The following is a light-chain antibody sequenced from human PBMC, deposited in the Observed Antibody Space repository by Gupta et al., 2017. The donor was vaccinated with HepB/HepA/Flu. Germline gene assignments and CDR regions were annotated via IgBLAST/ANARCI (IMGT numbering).Light chain of an antibody. CDR1: QSPVRSDGNIY. CDR3: MQTTHFPRT. CDR2: KIS. V-gene: IGKV2-24*01. Sequence: VLTQIPLYFTVTLGKPVSISCRSSQSPVRSDGNIYLNWLQQRPGQPPRLLIYKISNRFSGVPDRFSGSGAGTDFTLHISRVEAEDVGVYYCMQTTHFPRTFGQGTRVEIK. J-gene: IGKJ1*01.